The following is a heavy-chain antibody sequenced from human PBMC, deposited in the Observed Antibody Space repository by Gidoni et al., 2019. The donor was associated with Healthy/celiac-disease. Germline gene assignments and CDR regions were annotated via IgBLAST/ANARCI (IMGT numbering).Heavy chain of an antibody. CDR1: GFTFSSYA. D-gene: IGHD3-22*01. J-gene: IGHJ3*02. V-gene: IGHV3-23*01. CDR3: AKGDYYDSSGYPGDAFDI. CDR2: ISGSGGST. Sequence: EVQLLESGGGLVQPGGSLRLSCAASGFTFSSYAMSWVRQAPGKGLECVSAISGSGGSTYYADSVKGRFTISRDNSKNTLYLQMNSLRAEDTAVYYCAKGDYYDSSGYPGDAFDIWGQGTMVTVSS.